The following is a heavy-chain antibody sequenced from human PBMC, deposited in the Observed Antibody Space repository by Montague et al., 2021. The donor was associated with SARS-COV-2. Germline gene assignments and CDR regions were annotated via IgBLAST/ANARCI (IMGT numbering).Heavy chain of an antibody. CDR2: IYYSGNT. CDR3: ARAQLDFDWLSMPSSHWFDP. Sequence: TLSLTCTVSGGSISSGGYYWSWIRQHPGKGLEWIGYIYYSGNTYYNPSLKSRVTISVDTSKSQFSLKLSSVTAADTAVYYCARAQLDFDWLSMPSSHWFDPWGQGTLVTVSS. J-gene: IGHJ5*02. CDR1: GGSISSGGYY. V-gene: IGHV4-31*03. D-gene: IGHD3-9*01.